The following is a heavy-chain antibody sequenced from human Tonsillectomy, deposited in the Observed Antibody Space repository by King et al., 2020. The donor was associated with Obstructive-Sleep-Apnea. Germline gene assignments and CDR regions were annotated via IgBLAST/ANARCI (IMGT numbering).Heavy chain of an antibody. CDR3: VKFGRASSWNTGFDS. CDR2: ISGSGGDT. V-gene: IGHV3-23*04. D-gene: IGHD1/OR15-1a*01. CDR1: GFTFSIYA. J-gene: IGHJ5*01. Sequence: VQLVESGGGLVQPGGSLRLSCAASGFTFSIYAMSWVRQAPGEGLEWVSAISGSGGDTYYPDSVKGRFTISRDNSKDTLYLQMNSLRAEDTAVYYCVKFGRASSWNTGFDSWGQGTLVPVSS.